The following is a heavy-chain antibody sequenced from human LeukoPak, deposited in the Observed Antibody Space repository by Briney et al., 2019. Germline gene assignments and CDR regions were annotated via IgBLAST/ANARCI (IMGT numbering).Heavy chain of an antibody. V-gene: IGHV1-8*01. D-gene: IGHD3-22*01. CDR1: GYTFTSYD. CDR2: MNPNSGNT. Sequence: ASVKVSCKASGYTFTSYDINWVRQATGQGLEWMGWMNPNSGNTGYAQKFQGRVTMTRNTSISTAYMELSSLRSEDTAVYYCARLSGSSGSQYYYYYGMDVWGQGTTVTVSS. J-gene: IGHJ6*02. CDR3: ARLSGSSGSQYYYYYGMDV.